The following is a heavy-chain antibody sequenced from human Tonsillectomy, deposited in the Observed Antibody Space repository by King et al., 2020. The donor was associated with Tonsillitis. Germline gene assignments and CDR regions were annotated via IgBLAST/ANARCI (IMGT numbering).Heavy chain of an antibody. CDR3: AKDCYYESSGYYTSLFYFYYGMDV. Sequence: HVQLVESGGGVVQPGRSLRLSCTASGFTFSSFGMHWVRQAPGKGLEWVAVISYDGSSKYYADSVKGRFTISRDNSKNTLYLQMNSLRAEDTAVYYCAKDCYYESSGYYTSLFYFYYGMDVWGQGTTVTVSS. D-gene: IGHD3-22*01. CDR1: GFTFSSFG. V-gene: IGHV3-30*18. CDR2: ISYDGSSK. J-gene: IGHJ6*02.